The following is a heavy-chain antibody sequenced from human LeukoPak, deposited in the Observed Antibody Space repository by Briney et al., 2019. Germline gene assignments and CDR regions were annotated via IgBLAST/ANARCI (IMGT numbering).Heavy chain of an antibody. CDR1: GFTFSRYW. CDR3: AKDSYDFWSGYSNH. CDR2: IKQDGSEK. D-gene: IGHD3-3*01. J-gene: IGHJ5*02. V-gene: IGHV3-7*01. Sequence: PGGSLRLSCAASGFTFSRYWMSWVRQAPGKGLEWVANIKQDGSEKYYVDSVKGRFTISRDNAKNSLYLQMNSLRAEDTAVYYCAKDSYDFWSGYSNHWGQGTLVTVSS.